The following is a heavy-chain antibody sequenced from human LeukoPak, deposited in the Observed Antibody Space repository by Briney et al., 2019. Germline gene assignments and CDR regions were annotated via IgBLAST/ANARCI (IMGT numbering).Heavy chain of an antibody. V-gene: IGHV3-30-3*01. D-gene: IGHD1-20*01. CDR1: GFTFSSYA. Sequence: GRSLRLSCAASGFTFSSYAMHWVRQAPGKGLEWVAVISYDGSNKYYADSVKGRFTISRDNSKNALYLQMNSLRAEDTAVYYCARGAARYNWKGNWFDPWGQGTLVTVSS. J-gene: IGHJ5*02. CDR2: ISYDGSNK. CDR3: ARGAARYNWKGNWFDP.